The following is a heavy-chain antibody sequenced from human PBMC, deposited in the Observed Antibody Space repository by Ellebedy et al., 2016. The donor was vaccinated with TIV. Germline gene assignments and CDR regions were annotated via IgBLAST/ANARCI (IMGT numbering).Heavy chain of an antibody. Sequence: MPSETLSLTCAVSGGSISSGGYYWSWIRQPPGKGLEWIGEINHSGSTNYNPSLKSRVTISVDTSKNQFSLKLSSVTAADTAVYDCARGQRYWGQGTLVTVSS. J-gene: IGHJ4*02. CDR2: INHSGST. CDR1: GGSISSGGYY. CDR3: ARGQRY. V-gene: IGHV4-34*01.